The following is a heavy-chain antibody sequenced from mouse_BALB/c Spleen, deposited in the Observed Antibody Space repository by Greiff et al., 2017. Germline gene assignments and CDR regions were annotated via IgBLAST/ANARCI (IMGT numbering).Heavy chain of an antibody. J-gene: IGHJ4*01. V-gene: IGHV3-8*02. CDR2: ISYSGST. D-gene: IGHD2-10*01. CDR3: ARPYYGKYGGVYAMDY. Sequence: VQLQQSGPSLVKPSQSLSLTCSVTGDSFTSGYWNWIRKFPGNILEYMGYISYSGSTYYNPSLKSRISITRDTSKNQYYLQLNSVTTEDTATYYCARPYYGKYGGVYAMDYWGQGTSVTVSS. CDR1: GDSFTSGY.